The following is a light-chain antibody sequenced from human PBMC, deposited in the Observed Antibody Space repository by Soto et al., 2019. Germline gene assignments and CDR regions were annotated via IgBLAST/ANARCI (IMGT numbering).Light chain of an antibody. CDR3: QVWDSNSDHVV. CDR1: NIGSKS. CDR2: YDS. J-gene: IGLJ2*01. V-gene: IGLV3-21*04. Sequence: VLTQPPSVSVAPGKTARITCGGNNIGSKSVHWYQQKPGQAPVLVIYYDSDRPSGIPERFSGSNSGNTATLTISRVEAGDEADYYCQVWDSNSDHVVFGGGTKLTVL.